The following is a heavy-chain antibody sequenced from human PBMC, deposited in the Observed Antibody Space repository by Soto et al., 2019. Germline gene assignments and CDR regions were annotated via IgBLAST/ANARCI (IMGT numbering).Heavy chain of an antibody. J-gene: IGHJ4*02. CDR2: IYWDDDK. CDR3: AHRNSDGYNEGTFGI. D-gene: IGHD6-25*01. V-gene: IGHV2-5*02. Sequence: QITLKESGPTLVKSTQTLTLTCSFSGFSFTATGVGVGWIRQPPGKALEWLAIIYWDDDKLYNPSLKSRLTITRDTSNSQVVLRLANVKPLDTATYYCAHRNSDGYNEGTFGIWGQGTLVTVSS. CDR1: GFSFTATGVG.